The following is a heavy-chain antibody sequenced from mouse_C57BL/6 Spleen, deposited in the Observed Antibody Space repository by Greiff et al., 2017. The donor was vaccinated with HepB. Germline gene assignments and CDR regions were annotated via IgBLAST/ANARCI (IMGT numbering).Heavy chain of an antibody. CDR2: IDPSDSYT. D-gene: IGHD1-1*01. Sequence: QVQLQQPGAELVMPGASVKLSCKASGYTFTSYWMHWVKQRPGQGLEWIGEIDPSDSYTNYNQKFKGKSTLTVDKSSSTAYMQLSSLTSEDSAVYYCARSRHYGSSYDYWGQGTTLTVSS. V-gene: IGHV1-69*01. CDR1: GYTFTSYW. CDR3: ARSRHYGSSYDY. J-gene: IGHJ2*01.